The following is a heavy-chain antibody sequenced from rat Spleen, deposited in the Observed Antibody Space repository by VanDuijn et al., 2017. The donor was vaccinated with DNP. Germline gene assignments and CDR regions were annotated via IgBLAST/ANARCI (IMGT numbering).Heavy chain of an antibody. CDR1: GFMFDNHW. J-gene: IGHJ4*01. CDR2: ITSSGGYT. Sequence: EVRLVESGGGLVQPGRSLKLSCVASGFMFDNHWMIWIRQIPGKGLEWVASITSSGGYTYYPDSVKGRFIISRDNVKATLYLQMASLTSEDTATYFCSRRGYRYNYDYALDVWGQGTSVTVSS. V-gene: IGHV5-31*01. CDR3: SRRGYRYNYDYALDV. D-gene: IGHD1-5*01.